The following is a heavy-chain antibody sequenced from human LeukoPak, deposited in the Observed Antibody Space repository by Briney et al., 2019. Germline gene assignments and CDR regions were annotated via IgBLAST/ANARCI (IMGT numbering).Heavy chain of an antibody. CDR1: GYTFTSYG. D-gene: IGHD3-22*01. CDR2: ISAYNGNT. Sequence: GASVKVSCKASGYTFTSYGISWVRQAPGQGLEWKGWISAYNGNTNYAQKLQGRVTMTTDTSTSTAYMELRSLRSDDTAVYCCARAQDDSSGYYTFDYWGQGTLVTVSS. J-gene: IGHJ4*02. V-gene: IGHV1-18*01. CDR3: ARAQDDSSGYYTFDY.